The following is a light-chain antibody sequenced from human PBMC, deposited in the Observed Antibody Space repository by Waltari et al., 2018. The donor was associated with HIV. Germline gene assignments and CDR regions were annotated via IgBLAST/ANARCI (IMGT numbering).Light chain of an antibody. J-gene: IGLJ2*01. CDR1: NVGSKD. CDR3: QVWGSMSADVK. V-gene: IGLV3-21*02. CDR2: ADS. Sequence: SSVLTQPPSVSVAPGQTVSMTCEGNNVGSKDVHWYQQKPGQAPVLVVYADSNRPSRPPGRCAGCRCENAATLSVGRGEGGDGADYYGQVWGSMSADVKVGGGTRLA.